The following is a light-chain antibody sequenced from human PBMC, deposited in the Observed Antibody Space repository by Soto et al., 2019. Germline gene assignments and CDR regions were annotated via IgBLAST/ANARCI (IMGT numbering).Light chain of an antibody. CDR2: GAS. CDR3: QQYKNWPGT. CDR1: QSVSSN. Sequence: EIVMTQSPATLSVSPGERAPLSCRASQSVSSNLAWYQQKPGQAPRVVIYGASTRATGIPARVSGSGSGTEVTLTISSLQYEDFAVYDCQQYKNWPGTFGQGTKVDIK. J-gene: IGKJ1*01. V-gene: IGKV3-15*01.